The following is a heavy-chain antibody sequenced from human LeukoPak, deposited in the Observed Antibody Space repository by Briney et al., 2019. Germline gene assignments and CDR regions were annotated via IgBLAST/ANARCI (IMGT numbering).Heavy chain of an antibody. CDR1: VFTFSRYA. CDR3: ATASGSQYAEYFQH. V-gene: IGHV3-64*01. CDR2: ITSNGGST. Sequence: PGGSLRLSCAASVFTFSRYARHWVRQAPGKGLEYVSAITSNGGSTYYANSVKGRFIMSRDNSKNTLYLQLGSLRADDMAMYYCATASGSQYAEYFQHWGQGTLVTVSS. D-gene: IGHD1-26*01. J-gene: IGHJ1*01.